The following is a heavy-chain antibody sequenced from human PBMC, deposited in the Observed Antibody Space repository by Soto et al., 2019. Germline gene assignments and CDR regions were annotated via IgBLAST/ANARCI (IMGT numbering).Heavy chain of an antibody. D-gene: IGHD3-22*01. Sequence: PVESLKISCKGSGYIFTSYWICCFRQMPGKVLEWMGMIYPGDSDTRYSPPFQGQVTISADKSISTAYLQWSSLKASDTAMYYCARMDSSGLGIDYWGQGTLVTVSS. V-gene: IGHV5-51*01. CDR2: IYPGDSDT. CDR1: GYIFTSYW. J-gene: IGHJ4*02. CDR3: ARMDSSGLGIDY.